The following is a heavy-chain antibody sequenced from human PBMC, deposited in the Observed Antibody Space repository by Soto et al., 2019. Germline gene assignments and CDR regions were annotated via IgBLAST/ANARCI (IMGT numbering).Heavy chain of an antibody. J-gene: IGHJ5*01. CDR2: ISYDGGKT. D-gene: IGHD4-17*01. V-gene: IGHV3-30*03. Sequence: GGSPRLSCAASGFTFSRYGIHWVRQSPGKGLEWVSFISYDGGKTDYVDSVRGRFTISRDNSNNILYLQMRSLRAEDTAVYFFAREVRADLNDFGDYDLFYPSGRGTLVTVSS. CDR3: AREVRADLNDFGDYDLFYP. CDR1: GFTFSRYG.